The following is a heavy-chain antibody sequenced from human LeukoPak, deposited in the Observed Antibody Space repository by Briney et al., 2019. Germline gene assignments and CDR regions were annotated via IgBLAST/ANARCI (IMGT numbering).Heavy chain of an antibody. CDR2: VYYSGST. Sequence: SETLSLTCTVSGGSISSGGYYWSWIRQHPGKGLEWIGYVYYSGSTYYNPSLKSRVTISLDTSKNQFSLKLSSVTAADTAVYYCARARPASNYYYYMDVWGKGTTVTVSS. D-gene: IGHD2-2*01. J-gene: IGHJ6*03. CDR1: GGSISSGGYY. CDR3: ARARPASNYYYYMDV. V-gene: IGHV4-31*03.